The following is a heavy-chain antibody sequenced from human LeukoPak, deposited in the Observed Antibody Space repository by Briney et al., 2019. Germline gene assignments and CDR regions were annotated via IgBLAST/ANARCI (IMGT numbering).Heavy chain of an antibody. D-gene: IGHD3-10*01. J-gene: IGHJ4*02. CDR2: ISYDGSNK. Sequence: GGSLRLSCAASGFTFSSYGMHWVRQAPGKGLEWVAVISYDGSNKYYADSVKGRFTISRDNSKNTLYLQMNSLRAEDTAVYYCAKDSSSGSYTPGYWGQGTPVTVSS. CDR3: AKDSSSGSYTPGY. V-gene: IGHV3-30*18. CDR1: GFTFSSYG.